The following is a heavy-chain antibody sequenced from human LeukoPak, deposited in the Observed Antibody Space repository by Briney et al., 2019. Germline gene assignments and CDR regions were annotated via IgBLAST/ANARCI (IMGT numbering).Heavy chain of an antibody. Sequence: SETLSLTCSVSGGSISSRSYYWGWIRQPPGKELEWIGSIFSSGSAHYKPSLKSRVTISVDTSKNEFSLKLSSVTAADTAVYYCARDRDGPFDYWGQGTLVTVSS. V-gene: IGHV4-39*07. CDR2: IFSSGSA. CDR3: ARDRDGPFDY. J-gene: IGHJ4*02. CDR1: GGSISSRSYY. D-gene: IGHD2-8*01.